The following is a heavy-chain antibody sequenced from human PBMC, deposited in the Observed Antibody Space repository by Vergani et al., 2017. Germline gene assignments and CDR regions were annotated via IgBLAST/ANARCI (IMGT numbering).Heavy chain of an antibody. V-gene: IGHV4-34*01. CDR2: INHSGST. CDR1: GGSFSGYY. D-gene: IGHD2-2*01. CDR3: ARRRGGSTSLRGINWFDP. Sequence: QVQLQQWGAGLLKPSETLSLTCAVYGGSFSGYYWSWIRQPPGKGLEWIGEINHSGSTNYNPSLKSRVTISVDTSKNKFSLKLSSVTAADTAVYYGARRRGGSTSLRGINWFDPWGQGTLVTVSS. J-gene: IGHJ5*02.